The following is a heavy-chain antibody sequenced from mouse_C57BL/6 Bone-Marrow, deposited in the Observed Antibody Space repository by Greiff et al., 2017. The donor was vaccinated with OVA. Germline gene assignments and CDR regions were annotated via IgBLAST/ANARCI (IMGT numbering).Heavy chain of an antibody. Sequence: VQLQQPGAELVKPGASVKMSCKASGYTFTSYWITWVKQRPGQGLEWIGDIYPGSGSTNYNEKFKSKATLTVDTSSSTAYMQLSSLTSEDSAVYYCARSTQRGGGAVYYFDYWGQGTTLTVSS. CDR2: IYPGSGST. D-gene: IGHD4-1*02. CDR3: ARSTQRGGGAVYYFDY. V-gene: IGHV1-55*01. CDR1: GYTFTSYW. J-gene: IGHJ2*01.